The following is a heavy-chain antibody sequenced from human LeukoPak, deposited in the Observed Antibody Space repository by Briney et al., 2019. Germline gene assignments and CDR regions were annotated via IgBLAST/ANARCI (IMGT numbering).Heavy chain of an antibody. D-gene: IGHD6-13*01. J-gene: IGHJ5*02. V-gene: IGHV4-34*01. CDR3: ARGRRYSSSWGFDP. CDR2: INHSGST. CDR1: GGSFSGYY. Sequence: SETLSLTCAVYGGSFSGYYWSWIRQPPGKGLERIGEINHSGSTNYNPSLKSRVTISVDTSKNQFSLKLSSVTAADTAVYYCARGRRYSSSWGFDPWGQGTLVTVSS.